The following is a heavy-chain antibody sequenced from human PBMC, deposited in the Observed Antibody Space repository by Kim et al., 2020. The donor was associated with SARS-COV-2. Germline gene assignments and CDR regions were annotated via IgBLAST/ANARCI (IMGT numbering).Heavy chain of an antibody. V-gene: IGHV3-11*05. CDR1: GINFSDYY. D-gene: IGHD6-13*01. CDR2: ISSSGSYT. Sequence: GGSLRLSCAASGINFSDYYMSWIRQAPGKGLEWISYISSSGSYTNYADSLKGRFTISRDNAENSLYLEMNSLRAEDTAVYYCARVAVGASSWHYFDSWG. CDR3: ARVAVGASSWHYFDS. J-gene: IGHJ4*01.